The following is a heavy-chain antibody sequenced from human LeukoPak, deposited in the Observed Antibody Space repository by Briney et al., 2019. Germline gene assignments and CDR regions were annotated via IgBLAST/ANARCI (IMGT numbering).Heavy chain of an antibody. CDR3: ARRRVDAFDI. Sequence: ASGYTLPSYSIIRVRQAPDHGLEWMGWISAYNGNTNYAQRLQGRVTMTTDTSTSTAYMELRSLRSDDTAVYYCARRRVDAFDIWGQGTMVTVSS. CDR2: ISAYNGNT. CDR1: GYTLPSYS. J-gene: IGHJ3*02. V-gene: IGHV1-18*04.